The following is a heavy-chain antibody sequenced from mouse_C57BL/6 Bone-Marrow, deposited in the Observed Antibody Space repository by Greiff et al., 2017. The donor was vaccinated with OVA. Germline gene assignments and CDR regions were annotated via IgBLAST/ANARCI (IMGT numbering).Heavy chain of an antibody. CDR1: GYAFSSSW. V-gene: IGHV1-82*01. CDR3: ARSLMITKAMDY. D-gene: IGHD2-4*01. Sequence: VQLQQSGPELVKPGASVKISCKASGYAFSSSWMNWVKQRPGKGLEWIGRIYPGDGDTNYNGKFKGKATLTADKSSSTAYMQLSSLTSEDSAVYFCARSLMITKAMDYWGQGTSVTVSS. CDR2: IYPGDGDT. J-gene: IGHJ4*01.